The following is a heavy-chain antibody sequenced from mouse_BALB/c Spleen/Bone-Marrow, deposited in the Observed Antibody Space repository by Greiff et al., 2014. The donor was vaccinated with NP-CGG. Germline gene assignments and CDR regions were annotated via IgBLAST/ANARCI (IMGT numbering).Heavy chain of an antibody. V-gene: IGHV2-6-5*01. CDR3: AKHDTTVVLDY. J-gene: IGHJ2*01. Sequence: QVQLQQPGPGLVAPSQSLSITCTVPGFSLTDYGVSWIRQPPGKGLEWLGVIWGGGITYYNSTLKSRLGISKDNSKSQVFLKMNSLQTDDTAMYYCAKHDTTVVLDYWGQGTTLTVSS. CDR2: IWGGGIT. D-gene: IGHD1-1*01. CDR1: GFSLTDYG.